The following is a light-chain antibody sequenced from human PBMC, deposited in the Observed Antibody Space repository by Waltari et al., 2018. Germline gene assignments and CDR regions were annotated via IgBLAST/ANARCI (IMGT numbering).Light chain of an antibody. J-gene: IGLJ2*01. Sequence: SYVLTQPPSVSVDPGKTARLTCGGDDIESKSVNWYQQKQGQAPVLVMFYDNDRPSGIPARFSGSNSGNTATLTITWVEAGDEADYHCQVWDDVTNSGVFGGGTKLTVL. CDR1: DIESKS. CDR3: QVWDDVTNSGV. V-gene: IGLV3-21*04. CDR2: YDN.